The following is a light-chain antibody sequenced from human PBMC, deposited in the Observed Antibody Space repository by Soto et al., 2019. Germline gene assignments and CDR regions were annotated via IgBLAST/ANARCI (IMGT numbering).Light chain of an antibody. CDR3: QQYNSYPWT. V-gene: IGKV1-5*01. J-gene: IGKJ1*01. CDR1: QSISSL. CDR2: DAS. Sequence: DIQMTQSPSTLSASVGDRVTITCRASQSISSLLAWYQQKPGKAPKLLIYDASSLESGVQSRFSGSGSGTEFTLTLSSLQTDDFATYYCQQYNSYPWTFGQGTKVEIK.